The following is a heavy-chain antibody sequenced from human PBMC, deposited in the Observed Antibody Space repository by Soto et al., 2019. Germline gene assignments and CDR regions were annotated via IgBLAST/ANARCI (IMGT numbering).Heavy chain of an antibody. J-gene: IGHJ6*02. V-gene: IGHV3-49*04. CDR1: GFTFGDYA. D-gene: IGHD3-3*01. CDR2: IRGKAYGGTT. Sequence: GGSLRLSCTASGFTFGDYAMSWVRQAPGKGLEWVGFIRGKAYGGTTEYAASVKGRFSISRDDSKNIAYLQMNSLQTADTAIYYCARDGDYYGMDVWGQGTTVTVSS. CDR3: ARDGDYYGMDV.